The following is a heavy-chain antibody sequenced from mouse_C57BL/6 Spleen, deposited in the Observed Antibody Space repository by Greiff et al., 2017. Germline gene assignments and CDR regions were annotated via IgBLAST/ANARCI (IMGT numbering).Heavy chain of an antibody. D-gene: IGHD2-1*01. J-gene: IGHJ1*03. CDR2: ISYDGSN. CDR3: AREGNFYWYFDV. CDR1: GYSITSGYY. V-gene: IGHV3-6*01. Sequence: EVKLVESGPGLVKPSQSLSLTCSVTGYSITSGYYWNWIRQFPGNKLEWMGYISYDGSNNYNPSLKNRISITRATSKNQFYLKLNSVTTEDTATYYCAREGNFYWYFDVWGTGTTVTVSS.